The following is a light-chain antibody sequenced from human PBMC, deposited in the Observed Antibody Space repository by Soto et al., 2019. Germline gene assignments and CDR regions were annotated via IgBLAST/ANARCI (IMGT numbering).Light chain of an antibody. CDR2: GTS. J-gene: IGKJ4*01. CDR1: ETITRY. Sequence: DIQMTQSPSALSASVGATVIISCRASETITRYLDWYQSKPGKAPRLLISGTSSLQSGVPSRFSGSYSGTDFTLTISSLQPEDFATYYCQQSYSNPLTFGGGTKVEMK. CDR3: QQSYSNPLT. V-gene: IGKV1-39*01.